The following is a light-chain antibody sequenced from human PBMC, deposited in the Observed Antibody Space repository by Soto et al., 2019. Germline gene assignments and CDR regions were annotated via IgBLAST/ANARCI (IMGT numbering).Light chain of an antibody. CDR3: QQYDNVSLT. J-gene: IGKJ4*01. CDR1: QGISSY. CDR2: DAS. V-gene: IGKV1D-8*03. Sequence: VIWMTQSPSLLSASTGDRVTISCRMSQGISSYLAWYQQKPGRAPKLLIYDASNLETGVPSRFSGGGSGTDFTFTISSLQPEDVATYYCQQYDNVSLTFGGGTKVGIK.